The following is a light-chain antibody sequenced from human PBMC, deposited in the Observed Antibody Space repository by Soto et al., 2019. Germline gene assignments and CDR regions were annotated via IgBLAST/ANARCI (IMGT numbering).Light chain of an antibody. J-gene: IGKJ4*01. CDR2: GAF. CDR3: QQYNNWPALT. CDR1: QSVSSN. Sequence: EIVMTQSPATLSVSPGERPPLSCRASQSVSSNLAWYQQKPGQAPRLLIYGAFTRATGIPARFSGSGSGTEFTLTISSLQSEDFAVYYCQQYNNWPALTFGGGTKVEIK. V-gene: IGKV3-15*01.